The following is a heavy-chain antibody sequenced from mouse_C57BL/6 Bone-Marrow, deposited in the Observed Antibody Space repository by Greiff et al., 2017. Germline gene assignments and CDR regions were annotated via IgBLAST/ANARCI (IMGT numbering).Heavy chain of an antibody. V-gene: IGHV14-2*01. CDR3: ARHYDYDPWFAY. J-gene: IGHJ3*01. D-gene: IGHD2-4*01. CDR1: GFNIKDYY. Sequence: VQLQQSGAELVKPGASVKLSCTASGFNIKDYYMHWVKQRTEQGLEWIGRIDPEDGDTKYAPKFQGKATITADTSSNTAYLQLSSLTSEDTAVYYCARHYDYDPWFAYWGQGTLVTVSA. CDR2: IDPEDGDT.